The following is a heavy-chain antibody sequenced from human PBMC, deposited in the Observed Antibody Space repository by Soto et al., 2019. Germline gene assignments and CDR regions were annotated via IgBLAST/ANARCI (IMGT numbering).Heavy chain of an antibody. Sequence: QVQLVQSGAEVRKPGASVKVSCRPSGYTFNTYYLHWLRQAPGQALEWMGVIHPSGGGTTYAQKFLGRVTGTRDTATTTVFMELSSLRSDDTAVYYCARGGPITVVTASFDNWGQGTLVTVSS. V-gene: IGHV1-46*02. D-gene: IGHD2-21*02. CDR3: ARGGPITVVTASFDN. CDR1: GYTFNTYY. CDR2: IHPSGGGT. J-gene: IGHJ4*02.